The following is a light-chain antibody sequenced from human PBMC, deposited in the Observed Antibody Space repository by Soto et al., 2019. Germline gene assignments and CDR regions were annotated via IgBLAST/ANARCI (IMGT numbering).Light chain of an antibody. CDR3: QQSYSTPPST. J-gene: IGKJ1*01. CDR1: QSVLYSSNNKNY. Sequence: DIVMTQSPDSLAVSLGERATINCKSSQSVLYSSNNKNYLAWYQQKPGQPPKLLIYWASTRESGVPDRFSGSGSGTDFTLTISSLQAEDVAVYYCQQSYSTPPSTFGQGTKVEIK. V-gene: IGKV4-1*01. CDR2: WAS.